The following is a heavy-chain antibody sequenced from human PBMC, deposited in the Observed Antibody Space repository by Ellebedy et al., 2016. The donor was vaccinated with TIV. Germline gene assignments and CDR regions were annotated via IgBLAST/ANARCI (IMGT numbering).Heavy chain of an antibody. CDR2: IGSQGNTYAT. CDR3: TTSRGFSYGSNDY. V-gene: IGHV3-73*01. CDR1: GFIFSGSV. Sequence: PGGSLRLSCAASGFIFSGSVIHWVRQASGRGLEWVGRIGSQGNTYATAYTASVKGRFTILRDDLKNTAYLQMNSLITEDTAVYYCTTSRGFSYGSNDYWGQGTLVTVS. D-gene: IGHD5-18*01. J-gene: IGHJ4*02.